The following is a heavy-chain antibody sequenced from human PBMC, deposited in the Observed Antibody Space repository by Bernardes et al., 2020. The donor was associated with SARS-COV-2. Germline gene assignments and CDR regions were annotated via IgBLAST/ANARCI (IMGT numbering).Heavy chain of an antibody. CDR3: ARDALGSITIFGVDPDMGPFFDY. CDR2: IYYSGST. CDR1: GGSISSGDYY. J-gene: IGHJ4*02. D-gene: IGHD3-3*01. V-gene: IGHV4-30-4*01. Sequence: TLSLTCTVSGGSISSGDYYWSWIRQPPGKGLEWIGYIYYSGSTYYNPSLKSRVTISVDTSKNQFSLKLSSVTAADTAVYYCARDALGSITIFGVDPDMGPFFDYWGQGTLVTVSS.